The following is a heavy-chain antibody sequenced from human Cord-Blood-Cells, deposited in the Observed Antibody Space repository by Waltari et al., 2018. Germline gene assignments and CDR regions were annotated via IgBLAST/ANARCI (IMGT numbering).Heavy chain of an antibody. CDR2: IRYEGSNK. D-gene: IGHD2-8*01. CDR1: GFTFSSYG. J-gene: IGHJ4*02. V-gene: IGHV3-30*02. CDR3: AKAMGGGFDY. Sequence: QVQLVESGGGVVQPGGSLRLSCAASGFTFSSYGMHWVRQAPGKGLEWVAFIRYEGSNKYYADSVKGRFTISRDNSKNTLYLQMNSLRAEDTAVYYCAKAMGGGFDYWGQGTLVTVSS.